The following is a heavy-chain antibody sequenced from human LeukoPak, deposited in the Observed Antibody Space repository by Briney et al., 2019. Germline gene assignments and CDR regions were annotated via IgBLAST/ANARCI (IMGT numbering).Heavy chain of an antibody. D-gene: IGHD3-22*01. CDR3: ARDNYLISGYYLDY. Sequence: GASVKVSCKASGYTFTGYYMHWVRQAPGQGLEWMGWINPNSGGTNYAQKFQGRVTMTRDTSISTAYMELSRLRSDDTAVYYCARDNYLISGYYLDYWGQGTLVTVSS. CDR2: INPNSGGT. V-gene: IGHV1-2*02. CDR1: GYTFTGYY. J-gene: IGHJ4*02.